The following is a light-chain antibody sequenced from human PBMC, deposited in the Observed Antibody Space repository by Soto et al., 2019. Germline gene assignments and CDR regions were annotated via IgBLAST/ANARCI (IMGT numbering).Light chain of an antibody. V-gene: IGKV3-20*01. Sequence: EIVLTQSPGTLSLSPGERATLSCRASQSVFSYLAWYQHKPAQAPSLLIYGASTRATGIPDRFSGSGSGTDFTLTISRLEPEDFAVYYCQQYSVSLLTFGPGTKVDIK. CDR2: GAS. J-gene: IGKJ3*01. CDR3: QQYSVSLLT. CDR1: QSVFSY.